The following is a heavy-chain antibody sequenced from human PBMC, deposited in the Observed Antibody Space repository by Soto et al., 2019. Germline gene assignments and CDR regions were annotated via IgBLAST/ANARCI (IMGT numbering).Heavy chain of an antibody. CDR3: ERGVAGTGFDL. D-gene: IGHD6-19*01. J-gene: IGHJ4*01. CDR1: GDSVSSNTAA. Sequence: SPTLSLTCAISGDSVSSNTAAWNWIRSSPSRGLEWLGRTYYRSNWRHDYAVSVKSRITVNPDTSKNHFSLQLNSVTTDDTAVYYCERGVAGTGFDLWGQGTLVTVSS. V-gene: IGHV6-1*01. CDR2: TYYRSNWRH.